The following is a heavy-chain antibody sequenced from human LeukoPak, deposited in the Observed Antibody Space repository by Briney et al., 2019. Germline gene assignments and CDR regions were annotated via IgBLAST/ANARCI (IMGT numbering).Heavy chain of an antibody. Sequence: PSETLSLTCAASGYSISSGYYWGWIRQPPGKGLEWIGSIYHSGSTYYNPSLKSRVTISVDMSKNQFSLKLSSVTAADTAVYYCASVWYMDVWGKGTTVTVSS. V-gene: IGHV4-38-2*01. CDR1: GYSISSGYY. CDR2: IYHSGST. J-gene: IGHJ6*03. CDR3: ASVWYMDV. D-gene: IGHD3-16*01.